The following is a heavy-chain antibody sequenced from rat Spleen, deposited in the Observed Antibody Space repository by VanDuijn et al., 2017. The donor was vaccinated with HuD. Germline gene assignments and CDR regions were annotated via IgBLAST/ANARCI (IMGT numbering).Heavy chain of an antibody. CDR1: GFTFSHYD. J-gene: IGHJ4*01. Sequence: EVQLVESGGGLVQPGRSLELSCAASGFTFSHYDMAWVRQAPTKGLEWVATISSDGGRNFYRDSVRGRFTISRDNAKSTLYLQMDSLRSEDTATYYCARVDGYYRTMDAWGQGASVTVSS. V-gene: IGHV5-29*01. CDR3: ARVDGYYRTMDA. D-gene: IGHD1-12*03. CDR2: ISSDGGRN.